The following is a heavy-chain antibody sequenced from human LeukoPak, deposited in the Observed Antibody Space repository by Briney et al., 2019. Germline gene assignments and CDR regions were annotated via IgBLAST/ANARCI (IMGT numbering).Heavy chain of an antibody. D-gene: IGHD2-2*01. Sequence: PSETLSLTCTVSGGSISSYYWSWIRQPPGKGLEWIGYIYYSGSTNYNPSLKSRVTISVDTSKNQFSLKLSSVTAADTAVYYCAREYCSSTICYDAFDIWGQGTMVTVSS. CDR3: AREYCSSTICYDAFDI. CDR2: IYYSGST. V-gene: IGHV4-59*01. CDR1: GGSISSYY. J-gene: IGHJ3*02.